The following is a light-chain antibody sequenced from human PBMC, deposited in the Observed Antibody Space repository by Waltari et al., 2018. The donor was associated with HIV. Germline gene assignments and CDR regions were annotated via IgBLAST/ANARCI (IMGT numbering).Light chain of an antibody. CDR1: QTVINK. CDR2: DSS. CDR3: QQSYRTPLT. J-gene: IGKJ3*01. V-gene: IGKV1-39*01. Sequence: DIQMTQSPSSLSASVGDSVTITCRASQTVINKVNWNQQKPGKAPKVLIFDSSTLQSGVPSRFSGSGSGTDFTLTISSLQPDDFASYFCQQSYRTPLTFGPGTKVDIK.